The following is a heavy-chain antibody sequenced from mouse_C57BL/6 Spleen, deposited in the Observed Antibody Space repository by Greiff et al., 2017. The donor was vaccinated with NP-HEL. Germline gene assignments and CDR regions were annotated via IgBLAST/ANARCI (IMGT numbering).Heavy chain of an antibody. CDR2: IYPGDGDT. D-gene: IGHD2-4*01. V-gene: IGHV1-82*01. Sequence: QVQLQQPGAELVMPGASVKISCKASGYAFSSSWMNWVKQRPGKGLEWIGRIYPGDGDTNYNGKFKGKATLTADKSSSTAYMQLSSLTSEDSAVYFCARSDYDASDYWGQGTTLTVSS. CDR1: GYAFSSSW. J-gene: IGHJ2*01. CDR3: ARSDYDASDY.